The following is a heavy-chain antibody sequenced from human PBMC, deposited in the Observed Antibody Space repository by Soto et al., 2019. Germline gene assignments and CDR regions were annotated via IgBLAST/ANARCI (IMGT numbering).Heavy chain of an antibody. CDR2: INQRRST. CDR3: ARGVSSSWYDYYYVLDV. V-gene: IGHV4-34*01. J-gene: IGHJ6*02. CDR1: GGSFSGYY. D-gene: IGHD6-13*01. Sequence: PSETLSLTCAVYGGSFSGYYWSWIRQPPGKGLEWIGEINQRRSTNYNPSLKSRVTISVDRSKNQFSLELSSVTAADTAEYYCARGVSSSWYDYYYVLDVWGQGTTVTVSS.